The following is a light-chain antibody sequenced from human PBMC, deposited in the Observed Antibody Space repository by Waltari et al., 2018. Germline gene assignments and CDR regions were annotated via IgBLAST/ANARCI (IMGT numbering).Light chain of an antibody. CDR3: CSYTNVGSWV. Sequence: QSALTQPASVSGSPGPSTTTPCPGTSRDARNYNYVSWYQPPPGRAPKLMISDVSDRPSGVSNRFSGSKSGNTASLTISGLQAEDEGDYYCCSYTNVGSWVFGGGTKVTVL. V-gene: IGLV2-14*03. J-gene: IGLJ3*02. CDR1: SRDARNYNY. CDR2: DVS.